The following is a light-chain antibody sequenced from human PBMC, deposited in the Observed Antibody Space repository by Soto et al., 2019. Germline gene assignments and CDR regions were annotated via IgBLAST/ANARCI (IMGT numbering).Light chain of an antibody. CDR1: QSIINW. CDR3: QQYNTYPWT. Sequence: DIQMTQSPSTLSASVGDRVTITCRASQSIINWLAWYQQKPGKPPKLLIYQASLLETGVPSRLSGSDSGTEFTLTISSLQPDDCATYYCQQYNTYPWTFGQGTKVELK. V-gene: IGKV1-5*03. J-gene: IGKJ1*01. CDR2: QAS.